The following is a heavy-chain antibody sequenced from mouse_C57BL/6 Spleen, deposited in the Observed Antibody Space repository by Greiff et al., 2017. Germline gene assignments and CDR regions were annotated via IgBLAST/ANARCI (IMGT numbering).Heavy chain of an antibody. CDR2: IYPRSGNT. D-gene: IGHD1-1*01. J-gene: IGHJ1*03. Sequence: QVQLQQSGAELARPGASVKLSCKASGYTFTSYGISWVKQRTGQGLEWIGEIYPRSGNTYYNEKFKGKAKLTADKSSSTAYMELRSLTSEDSAVYFCAYYGSSYGYFDVWGTGTTVTVSS. CDR1: GYTFTSYG. CDR3: AYYGSSYGYFDV. V-gene: IGHV1-81*01.